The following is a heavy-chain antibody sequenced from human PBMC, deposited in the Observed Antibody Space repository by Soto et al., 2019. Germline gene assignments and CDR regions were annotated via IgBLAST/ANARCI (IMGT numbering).Heavy chain of an antibody. Sequence: EVQLVESGGGLVQPGGSLRLSCAASGFTFSGSWMHWVRQAPGKGRVWVSRINGDGSGTSYADFVKGRFTISRADAKNTLFLQMNVLRAEDTAVYYCARGIFGSGTANDYWGQGTLVTVSS. CDR3: ARGIFGSGTANDY. CDR2: INGDGSGT. J-gene: IGHJ4*02. V-gene: IGHV3-74*01. D-gene: IGHD3-10*01. CDR1: GFTFSGSW.